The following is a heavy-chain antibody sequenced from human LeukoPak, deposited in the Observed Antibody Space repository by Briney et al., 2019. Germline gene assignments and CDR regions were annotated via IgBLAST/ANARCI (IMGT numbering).Heavy chain of an antibody. CDR2: IHYSGST. CDR3: ARDLTGDQFFDP. V-gene: IGHV4-31*03. J-gene: IGHJ5*02. Sequence: PSETLSLTCNVSGGSISNDGYYWSWIRQHPGKGLEWLGYIHYSGSTYYNPSLKSRVTLSVDTSKSQFSLRLSSVTAADTAVYYCARDLTGDQFFDPWGQGTLVTVSS. CDR1: GGSISNDGYY. D-gene: IGHD7-27*01.